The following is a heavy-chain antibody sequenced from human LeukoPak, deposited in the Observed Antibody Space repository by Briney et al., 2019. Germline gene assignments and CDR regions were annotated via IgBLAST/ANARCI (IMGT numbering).Heavy chain of an antibody. D-gene: IGHD3-10*01. V-gene: IGHV1-18*01. CDR2: ISAYNGNT. J-gene: IGHJ4*02. Sequence: ASVNGSCKASGYTFTSYGISWVRQAPGQGLEWMGWISAYNGNTNYAQKLQGRGTMTTDTSTSTAYMELRSLRSDDTAVYYCARHGSGSYYNLPTDYWGQGTLVTVSS. CDR1: GYTFTSYG. CDR3: ARHGSGSYYNLPTDY.